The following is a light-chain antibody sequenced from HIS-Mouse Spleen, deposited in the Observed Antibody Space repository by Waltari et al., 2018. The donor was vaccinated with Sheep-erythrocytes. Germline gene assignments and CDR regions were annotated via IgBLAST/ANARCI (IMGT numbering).Light chain of an antibody. CDR1: TSDVGGYNN. CDR2: DVS. Sequence: QSALTQPRSVSRSPGQSVTISCTGTTSDVGGYNNVPWYQQHPGKAPKLMIYDVSKRPSGVPDRFSGSKSGNTASLTISGLQAEDEADYYCCSYAGSYNHVFATGTKVTVL. CDR3: CSYAGSYNHV. J-gene: IGLJ1*01. V-gene: IGLV2-11*01.